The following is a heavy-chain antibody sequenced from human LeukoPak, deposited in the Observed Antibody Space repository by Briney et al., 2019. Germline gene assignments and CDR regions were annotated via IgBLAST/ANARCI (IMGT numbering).Heavy chain of an antibody. CDR3: ASADSSGYLTQPYDY. CDR2: IYHSGST. D-gene: IGHD3-22*01. CDR1: GYSISSGYY. Sequence: SGTLSLTCTVSGYSISSGYYWGWIRQPPGKGLGWIGSIYHSGSTYYNPSLKSRVTISVDTSKNQFSLKLSSVTAADTAVYYCASADSSGYLTQPYDYWGQGTLVTVSS. J-gene: IGHJ4*02. V-gene: IGHV4-38-2*02.